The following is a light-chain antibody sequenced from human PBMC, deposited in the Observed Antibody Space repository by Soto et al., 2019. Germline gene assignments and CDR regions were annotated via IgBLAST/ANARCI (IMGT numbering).Light chain of an antibody. Sequence: DIQMTQSPSTLSGSVGDRVTITCRASQSISSWLAWYQQKPGKAPKLLIYDASSLESGVPSRFGGSGSGTDFTLTISRLEPDDVAVYYCQQYDTSPPMYTFGQGTKVDIK. J-gene: IGKJ2*01. CDR3: QQYDTSPPMYT. CDR1: QSISSW. CDR2: DAS. V-gene: IGKV1-5*01.